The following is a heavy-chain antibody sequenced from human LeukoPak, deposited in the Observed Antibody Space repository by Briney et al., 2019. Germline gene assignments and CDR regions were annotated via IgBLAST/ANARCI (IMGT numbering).Heavy chain of an antibody. CDR2: IYYSGTT. CDR1: GGSISSRSSY. D-gene: IGHD1-26*01. Sequence: SETLSLTCSVSGGSISSRSSYWGWIRQPPGKGLEWIGTIYYSGTTYYNPSLKSRVTISADTSKNQFSLKLSSVTAADTAVYYCAKNGQSGFSFDPWGQGTLVTVSS. CDR3: AKNGQSGFSFDP. J-gene: IGHJ5*02. V-gene: IGHV4-39*01.